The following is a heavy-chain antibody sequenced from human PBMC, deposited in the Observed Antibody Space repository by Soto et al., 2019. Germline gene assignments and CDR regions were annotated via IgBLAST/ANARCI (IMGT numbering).Heavy chain of an antibody. J-gene: IGHJ4*02. V-gene: IGHV1-69*02. CDR3: ASSYGSGYRAFDY. Sequence: QVQLXQSGAEVKRPGSSVKVSCKASGDTFTFYSINWVRQAPGLGLEWMGRINPILSMSNYAQRFQGRVTMPADKSTSTAYMELSSLRSEDTAIYYCASSYGSGYRAFDYWGQGALVTVSS. CDR1: GDTFTFYS. CDR2: INPILSMS. D-gene: IGHD3-10*01.